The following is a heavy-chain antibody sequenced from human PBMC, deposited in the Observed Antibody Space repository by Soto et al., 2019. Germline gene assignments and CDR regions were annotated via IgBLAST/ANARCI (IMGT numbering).Heavy chain of an antibody. CDR2: INPSGGST. J-gene: IGHJ6*02. Sequence: ASVKVSCKASGYTFTSYYMHWVRQAPGQGLEWMGIINPSGGSTSYAQKFQGRVTMTRDTSTSTVYMELSSLRSEDTAVYYCARDVRDIVLVPAAMWATCMDFWGQGTKVTVSS. V-gene: IGHV1-46*01. CDR1: GYTFTSYY. CDR3: ARDVRDIVLVPAAMWATCMDF. D-gene: IGHD2-2*01.